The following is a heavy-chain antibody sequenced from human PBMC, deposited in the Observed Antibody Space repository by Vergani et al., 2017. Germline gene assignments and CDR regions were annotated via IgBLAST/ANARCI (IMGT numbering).Heavy chain of an antibody. Sequence: QVQLQESGPGLVKPSGTLSLTCAVSGGSISSSNWWSWVRQPPGKGLEWIGEIYHSRSTNYNPSLKSRVTIAVDKSKNQFSLKLSSVTAADTAVYYCAKVGRSEVAGTFGAFDIWGQGTMVTVSS. CDR2: IYHSRST. J-gene: IGHJ3*02. V-gene: IGHV4-4*02. D-gene: IGHD6-19*01. CDR3: AKVGRSEVAGTFGAFDI. CDR1: GGSISSSNW.